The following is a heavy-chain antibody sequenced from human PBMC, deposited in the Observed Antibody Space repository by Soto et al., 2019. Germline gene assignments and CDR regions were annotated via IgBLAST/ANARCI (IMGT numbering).Heavy chain of an antibody. CDR2: ISNSGIT. CDR1: GDSISSGGYN. V-gene: IGHV4-31*03. J-gene: IGHJ3*02. D-gene: IGHD5-18*01. CDR3: ARGGSRYGAAAFDI. Sequence: QVQLQASGPGLVKPSQTLSLPCTVSGDSISSGGYNWNWIRQPPGKGLEWIGYISNSGITHYNPSLTSRVTISIDTSTNHFSLRLTSVTAADTAVYFCARGGSRYGAAAFDIWGQGTMVTVSS.